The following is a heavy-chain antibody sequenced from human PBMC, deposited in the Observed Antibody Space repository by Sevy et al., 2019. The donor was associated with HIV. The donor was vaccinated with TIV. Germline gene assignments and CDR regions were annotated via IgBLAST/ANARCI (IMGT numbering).Heavy chain of an antibody. J-gene: IGHJ3*02. CDR2: ISGSGGST. Sequence: GGSLRLSCAASGFTFSSYAMSWVRQAPGKGLEWVSAISGSGGSTYYADSVKGRFTNSRDNSKNTLYLQMNSLRAEDTAVYYCAKDLAYGSGTGAFDIWGQGTMVTVSS. V-gene: IGHV3-23*01. D-gene: IGHD3-10*01. CDR1: GFTFSSYA. CDR3: AKDLAYGSGTGAFDI.